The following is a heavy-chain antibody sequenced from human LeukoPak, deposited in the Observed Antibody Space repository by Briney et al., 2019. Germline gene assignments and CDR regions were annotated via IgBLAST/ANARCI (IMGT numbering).Heavy chain of an antibody. D-gene: IGHD3-22*01. Sequence: PSETLSLTCTVSGDSISSGYYWGWIRQPPGKGLEWIGIIYHSGSTYYNPSLKSRVTISVDTSKNQFSLNLSSVTAADTAVYYCARAHPTLLRTLFKRGGPYFDYWGQGTLVTVSS. CDR1: GDSISSGYY. V-gene: IGHV4-38-2*02. CDR3: ARAHPTLLRTLFKRGGPYFDY. CDR2: IYHSGST. J-gene: IGHJ4*02.